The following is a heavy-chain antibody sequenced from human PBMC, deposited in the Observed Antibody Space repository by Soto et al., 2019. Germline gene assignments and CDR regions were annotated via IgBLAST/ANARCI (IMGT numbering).Heavy chain of an antibody. CDR3: ARGGYSYGYYYYGMDV. CDR2: IYYSGST. V-gene: IGHV4-59*01. Sequence: PSETLSLTCTVSGGSISRYSWSWIRQPPGTGLEWIGSIYYSGSTYYEHSLKSRVTVSVDTSKNQFFLKLSSVNAADLAVYYRARGGYSYGYYYYGMDVWGQGTKVSVS. CDR1: GGSISRYS. J-gene: IGHJ6*02. D-gene: IGHD5-18*01.